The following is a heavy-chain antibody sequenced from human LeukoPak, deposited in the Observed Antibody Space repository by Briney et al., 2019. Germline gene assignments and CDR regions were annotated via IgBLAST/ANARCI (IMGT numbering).Heavy chain of an antibody. V-gene: IGHV7-4-1*02. CDR1: GYTFTSYA. Sequence: ASVKVSCRASGYTFTSYAMNWVRQAPGQGLEWMGWINTNTGNPTYAQGFTGRFVFSLDTSVSTAYLQISSLKAEDTAVYYCARVQEGVGATTLDYWGQETLVTVSS. CDR2: INTNTGNP. J-gene: IGHJ4*02. CDR3: ARVQEGVGATTLDY. D-gene: IGHD1-26*01.